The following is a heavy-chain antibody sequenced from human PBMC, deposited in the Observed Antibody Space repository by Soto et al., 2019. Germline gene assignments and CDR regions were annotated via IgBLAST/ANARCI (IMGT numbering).Heavy chain of an antibody. J-gene: IGHJ6*03. CDR2: ISYDGSNK. Sequence: GGSLRLSCAASGFTFSSYGMHWVRQAPGKGLEWVAVISYDGSNKYYADSVKGRFTISRDNSKNTLYLQMNSLRAEDTAVYYCAKDANWNNVINYYYYMDVWGKGTTVTVSS. CDR1: GFTFSSYG. V-gene: IGHV3-30*18. CDR3: AKDANWNNVINYYYYMDV. D-gene: IGHD1-20*01.